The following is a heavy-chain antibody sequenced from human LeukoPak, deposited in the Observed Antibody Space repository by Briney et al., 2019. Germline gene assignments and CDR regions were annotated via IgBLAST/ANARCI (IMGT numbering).Heavy chain of an antibody. J-gene: IGHJ4*02. CDR1: GYTFTSYC. D-gene: IGHD4-17*01. Sequence: GESLRISCKGSGYTFTSYCISWVRQMPGKGLEWMGRIDPSDSYTNYSPSFQGHVTISAEKPITTAYLQWSSLKASDTAMYYCAREDDDYLNFDYWGQGTLVSVSS. CDR3: AREDDDYLNFDY. CDR2: IDPSDSYT. V-gene: IGHV5-10-1*01.